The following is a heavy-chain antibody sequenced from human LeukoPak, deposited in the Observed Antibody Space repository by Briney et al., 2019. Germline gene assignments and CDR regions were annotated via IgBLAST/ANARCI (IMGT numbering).Heavy chain of an antibody. Sequence: ASVKVSCKASGYTFTSYYMHWVRQAPGQGLEWMGIINPSGDSTTYAQKFQGRVTMTRDTSTSTVYMELSSLRSEDTAVYYCARVFIAVAFDYWGQGTLVTVSS. CDR2: INPSGDST. CDR3: ARVFIAVAFDY. CDR1: GYTFTSYY. J-gene: IGHJ4*02. D-gene: IGHD6-19*01. V-gene: IGHV1-46*01.